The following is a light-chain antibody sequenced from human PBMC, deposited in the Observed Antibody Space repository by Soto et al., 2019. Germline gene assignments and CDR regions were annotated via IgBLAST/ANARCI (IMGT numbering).Light chain of an antibody. J-gene: IGKJ4*01. Sequence: EIVMTQSPATLSVSPGERATLSCRASQSVGNNLAWYRQKSGQAPRLLIYGASTRATGIPARFSGSGSGAEVTLTNRKLQSGEFAVYLGQQYRNWPLTFGGGTKVEIK. CDR3: QQYRNWPLT. V-gene: IGKV3-15*01. CDR2: GAS. CDR1: QSVGNN.